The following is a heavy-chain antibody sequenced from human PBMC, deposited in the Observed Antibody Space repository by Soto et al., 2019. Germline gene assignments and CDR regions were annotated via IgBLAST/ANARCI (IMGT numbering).Heavy chain of an antibody. CDR2: ISGSDGKT. D-gene: IGHD3-3*01. CDR1: GFSFGSYA. J-gene: IGHJ4*02. CDR3: ARWSYLDY. V-gene: IGHV3-23*01. Sequence: WVSLRLSCAASGFSFGSYALSWVRQAPGKGLEWVSTISGSDGKTFYADSVKGRFSISRDTSQNTLYLQMNSLRADDTAIYYCARWSYLDYWGQGTRVTVSS.